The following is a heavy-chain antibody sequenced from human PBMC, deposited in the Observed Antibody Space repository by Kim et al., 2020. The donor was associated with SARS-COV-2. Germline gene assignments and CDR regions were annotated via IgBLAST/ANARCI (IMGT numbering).Heavy chain of an antibody. J-gene: IGHJ3*01. V-gene: IGHV3-74*01. CDR3: ARMAVVDRSTL. Sequence: GGSLRLSCEASGFTFSSYWMYWVRQVPGKGLVWVSDINSDGRTTRYADSVKGRFTISRDNAKNTLYLQMNSLRAEDTAVYYCARMAVVDRSTLWGQGTMVTVSS. CDR1: GFTFSSYW. D-gene: IGHD2-21*01. CDR2: INSDGRTT.